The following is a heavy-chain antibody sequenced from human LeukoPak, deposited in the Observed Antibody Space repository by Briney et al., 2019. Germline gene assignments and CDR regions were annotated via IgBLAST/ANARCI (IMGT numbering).Heavy chain of an antibody. CDR3: ARGFMLFDWFDP. CDR1: GFTFSDYW. Sequence: AGGSLRLSCAASGFTFSDYWMHWVRQAPGKGLVWVSRIKSDGGLTNYADSVKGRFTISRDNSKNTLYLQMNSLRAEDTAVYYCARGFMLFDWFDPWGQGTLVTVSS. V-gene: IGHV3-74*01. D-gene: IGHD2-8*01. J-gene: IGHJ5*02. CDR2: IKSDGGLT.